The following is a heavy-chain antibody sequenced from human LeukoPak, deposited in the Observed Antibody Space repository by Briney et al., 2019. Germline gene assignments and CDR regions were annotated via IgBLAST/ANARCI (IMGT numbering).Heavy chain of an antibody. D-gene: IGHD4-23*01. CDR2: IYYSGST. CDR3: ARVVTSPPPFGGPYYFDY. CDR1: GGSISSHY. Sequence: PSETLSLTCTVSGGSISSHYWSWIRQPPGMGLEWIGYIYYSGSTNYNPSLKSRVTISVDTSKNQFSLKLSSVTAADTAVYYCARVVTSPPPFGGPYYFDYWGQGTLVTVSS. J-gene: IGHJ4*02. V-gene: IGHV4-59*11.